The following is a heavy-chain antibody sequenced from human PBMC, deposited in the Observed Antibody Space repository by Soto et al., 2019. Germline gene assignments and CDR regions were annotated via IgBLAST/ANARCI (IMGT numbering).Heavy chain of an antibody. J-gene: IGHJ4*02. Sequence: PGESLKISCTASSYRFTSYWIGWVRQQPGKGLEWMGIIYPGGSSIRYCPSFRGQVTISADKSLSTAYLEWSSLKASDTAIYFCARGHSYYYSSPASYPFDFWGQGTLVTVSS. CDR1: SYRFTSYW. CDR3: ARGHSYYYSSPASYPFDF. CDR2: IYPGGSSI. V-gene: IGHV5-51*01. D-gene: IGHD2-21*02.